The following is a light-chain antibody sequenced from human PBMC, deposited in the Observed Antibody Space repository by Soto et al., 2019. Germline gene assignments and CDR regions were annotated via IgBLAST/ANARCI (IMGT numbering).Light chain of an antibody. CDR2: DAS. CDR1: QSVSSY. J-gene: IGKJ5*01. V-gene: IGKV3-11*01. CDR3: QQRSSWPIT. Sequence: EIVLTQSPATLSLSPGERATLSCMASQSVSSYLAWYQQKPGQAPRLLIYDASNRATGIPARFSGSGSGTDFTLTINSLEPEHFAVYYCQQRSSWPITFGQGTRLEIK.